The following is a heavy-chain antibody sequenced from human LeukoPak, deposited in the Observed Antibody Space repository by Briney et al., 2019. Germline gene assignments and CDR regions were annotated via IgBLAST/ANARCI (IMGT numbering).Heavy chain of an antibody. CDR1: GFIFNNYA. CDR3: ARLAEPYYYDSSGYYYFDY. CDR2: ISYDGSYK. Sequence: GGSLRLSCAASGFIFNNYAMHWVRQAPGKGLEWVAVISYDGSYKDYADSVKGRFTVSRDNSKSTVYVQMNSLRGEDTAVYYCARLAEPYYYDSSGYYYFDYWGQGTLVTVSS. J-gene: IGHJ4*02. V-gene: IGHV3-30*04. D-gene: IGHD3-22*01.